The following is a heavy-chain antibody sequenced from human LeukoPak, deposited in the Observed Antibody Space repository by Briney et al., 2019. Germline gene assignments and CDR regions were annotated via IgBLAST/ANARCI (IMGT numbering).Heavy chain of an antibody. J-gene: IGHJ3*02. CDR1: GFTFSSYA. CDR3: AKPASGASPYDYVWGGYRVITDAFDI. D-gene: IGHD3-16*02. CDR2: ISGSGGST. V-gene: IGHV3-23*01. Sequence: GGSLRLSCAASGFTFSSYAMSWVRQAPGKGLEWVSAISGSGGSTYYADSVKGRFTISRDNSKNTPYLQMNSLRAEDTAVYYCAKPASGASPYDYVWGGYRVITDAFDIWGQGTMVTVSS.